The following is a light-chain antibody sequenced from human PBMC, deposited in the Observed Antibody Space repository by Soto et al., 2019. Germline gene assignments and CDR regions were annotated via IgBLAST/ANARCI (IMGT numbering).Light chain of an antibody. CDR3: QQRSSWPLT. V-gene: IGKV3-11*01. CDR2: DAS. Sequence: EIVLTQSPATLSLSPGEGATLSCRASQSVSNYLAWYQQRPGQAPRLLIYDASNRATGVPARFSGSGSGTDFTLTSSSLEPEDFAIYYCQQRSSWPLTFGGGTKVEI. CDR1: QSVSNY. J-gene: IGKJ4*02.